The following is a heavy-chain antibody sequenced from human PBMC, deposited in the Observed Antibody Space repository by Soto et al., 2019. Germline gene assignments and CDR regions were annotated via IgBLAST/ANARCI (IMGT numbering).Heavy chain of an antibody. V-gene: IGHV1-2*02. CDR2: INPKSGAT. CDR1: GYTFIDYY. CDR3: ARESSGYGGYYYYGMDV. J-gene: IGHJ6*02. D-gene: IGHD3-22*01. Sequence: ASVKVSCKASGYTFIDYYLHWVRQAPGQGLEWMGWINPKSGATNYAQKFQGRVTMTRDTTISTANMEVSRLTSDDTAVYYCARESSGYGGYYYYGMDVWGQGTTVTVS.